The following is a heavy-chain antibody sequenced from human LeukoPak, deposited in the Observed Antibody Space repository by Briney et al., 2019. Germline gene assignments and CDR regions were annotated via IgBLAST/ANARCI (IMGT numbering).Heavy chain of an antibody. CDR1: GYSISSGYY. Sequence: SETLSLTCTVSGYSISSGYYWGWIRQPPGKGLEWIGSIYHSGSTYYNPSLKSRVTISVDTSKNQFSLKLSSVTAADTAVYYWARGGGYYGSGSYGYWGQGTLVTVSS. CDR2: IYHSGST. V-gene: IGHV4-38-2*02. J-gene: IGHJ4*02. CDR3: ARGGGYYGSGSYGY. D-gene: IGHD3-10*01.